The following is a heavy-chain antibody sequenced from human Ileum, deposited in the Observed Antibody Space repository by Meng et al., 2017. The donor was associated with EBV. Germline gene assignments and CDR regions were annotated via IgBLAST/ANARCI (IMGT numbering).Heavy chain of an antibody. Sequence: VELGVDGGGLVKPGGFLRLSWAAFGFTFSDYYMSWLRQAPGKGLEWVSYISSSGSTIYYAGSVKGRFTISRDNAKNSLYLQMNSLRAEDTAVYYCAREYGDYGYYFDYWGQGTLVTVSS. D-gene: IGHD4-17*01. J-gene: IGHJ4*02. CDR3: AREYGDYGYYFDY. V-gene: IGHV3-11*01. CDR1: GFTFSDYY. CDR2: ISSSGSTI.